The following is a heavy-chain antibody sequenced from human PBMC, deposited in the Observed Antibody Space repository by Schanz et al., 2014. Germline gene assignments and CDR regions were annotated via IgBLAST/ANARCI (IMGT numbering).Heavy chain of an antibody. D-gene: IGHD3-9*01. Sequence: VQSVHSGTEVQKLGASVKVSCQTSGYTFTAYGINWVRQAPGQGLEWMGRIIPILGIANYAQKFQGRVTITADKSSDTAYMELSSLRSEDTAVYYCAKHVRSLTGNDYWGQGTLVTVSS. CDR3: AKHVRSLTGNDY. J-gene: IGHJ4*02. CDR2: IIPILGIA. CDR1: GYTFTAYG. V-gene: IGHV1-69*09.